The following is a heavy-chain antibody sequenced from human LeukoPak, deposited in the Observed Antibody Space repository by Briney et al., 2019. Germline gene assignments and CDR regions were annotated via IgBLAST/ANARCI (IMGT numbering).Heavy chain of an antibody. D-gene: IGHD6-13*01. CDR3: ARRKSSRWNNYLGFFDY. J-gene: IGHJ4*02. Sequence: GASVKVSCKASGYTFTSYDISWVRQAPGQGLEWMGWISAYNGNTNYAQELQGRVTMTTDTSTSTAYMELRSLRSDDTAVYYCARRKSSRWNNYLGFFDYWGQGTLVTVSS. V-gene: IGHV1-18*01. CDR2: ISAYNGNT. CDR1: GYTFTSYD.